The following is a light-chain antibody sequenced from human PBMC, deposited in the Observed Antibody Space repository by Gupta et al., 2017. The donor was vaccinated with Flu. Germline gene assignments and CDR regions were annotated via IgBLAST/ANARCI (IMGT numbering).Light chain of an antibody. J-gene: IGLJ2*01. CDR2: EVS. CDR3: SSYAGSNNRVV. CDR1: SSDVGGYNY. Sequence: QSALTQPPSASGSPGHSVTISCTGTSSDVGGYNYVSWYLQHPGKAPKLMIYEVSKRPSGVPDRFSGSKSGNTASLTVSGLQAEDEADYYCSSYAGSNNRVVFGGGTKLTVL. V-gene: IGLV2-8*01.